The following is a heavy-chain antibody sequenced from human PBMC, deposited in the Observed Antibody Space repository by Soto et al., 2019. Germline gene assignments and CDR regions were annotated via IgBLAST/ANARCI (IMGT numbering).Heavy chain of an antibody. CDR3: AREELETFGGVIVHYHSYGMDV. D-gene: IGHD3-16*02. V-gene: IGHV1-69*01. CDR2: IIPVSGPA. Sequence: QVQLVQSGAEVKKPGSSVKVSCKATGGSFSKNGINWVRQAPGQGLEWMGGIIPVSGPANYAQRFQGRVTITADESTSTAYMEVSSLTSEDTAVYYCAREELETFGGVIVHYHSYGMDVWGQGTTVIVSS. J-gene: IGHJ6*02. CDR1: GGSFSKNG.